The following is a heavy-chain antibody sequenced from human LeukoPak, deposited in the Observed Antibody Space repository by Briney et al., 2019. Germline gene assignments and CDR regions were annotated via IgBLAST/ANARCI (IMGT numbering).Heavy chain of an antibody. D-gene: IGHD3-3*01. J-gene: IGHJ4*02. CDR1: GFTFSSYA. CDR3: AKVLRFLEWLSYDY. Sequence: GGSLRLSCAASGFTFSSYAMSWVRQAPGKGLEWVSAISGSGGSTYYADSVKGRFTISRDNSKNTLYLQMNSLRAEDTAVYYCAKVLRFLEWLSYDYWGQGTLVTVSS. CDR2: ISGSGGST. V-gene: IGHV3-23*01.